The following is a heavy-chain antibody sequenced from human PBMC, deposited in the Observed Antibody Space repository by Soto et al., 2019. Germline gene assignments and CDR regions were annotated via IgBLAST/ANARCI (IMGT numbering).Heavy chain of an antibody. D-gene: IGHD4-17*01. J-gene: IGHJ3*02. Sequence: VQLVESGGGLVQPGGSLRLSCLASEFTFSTSWMTWVRQAPGKGLEWVANMKGDGSKENYVDSVKGRFTISRDNAKNSLFLQMKSLRDEDTALYYCARDLNYGVATVYYDVFDTWGQGTMVTVS. V-gene: IGHV3-7*01. CDR2: MKGDGSKE. CDR3: ARDLNYGVATVYYDVFDT. CDR1: EFTFSTSW.